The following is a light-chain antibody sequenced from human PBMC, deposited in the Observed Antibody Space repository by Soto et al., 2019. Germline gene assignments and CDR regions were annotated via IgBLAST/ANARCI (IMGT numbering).Light chain of an antibody. CDR2: EVS. CDR1: SGDVGAYNY. CDR3: SSHTSSSTPYV. V-gene: IGLV2-14*01. Sequence: QSVLTQPASVSGSPGQSITISCTGTSGDVGAYNYVSWYQQHPGKAPKLMIYEVSNRPSGVSNRFSGSKSGSTASLTISGLQAEDEADYYCSSHTSSSTPYVFGTGTKVTVL. J-gene: IGLJ1*01.